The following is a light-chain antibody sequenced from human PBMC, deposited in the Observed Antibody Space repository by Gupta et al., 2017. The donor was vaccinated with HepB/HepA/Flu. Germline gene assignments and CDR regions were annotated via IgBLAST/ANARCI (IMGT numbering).Light chain of an antibody. V-gene: IGLV2-23*02. J-gene: IGLJ3*02. CDR3: CSDAGSSTLV. CDR1: SSDVGSYNL. CDR2: EVS. Sequence: QSALTQPASASGSPGPAITISCTGTSSDVGSYNLVSCYQQHPGKAPNLMIYEVSKRPSGVSNRFAGSKSGNTASLTISGLQAEDEADYYCCSDAGSSTLVFGGGTKLTVL.